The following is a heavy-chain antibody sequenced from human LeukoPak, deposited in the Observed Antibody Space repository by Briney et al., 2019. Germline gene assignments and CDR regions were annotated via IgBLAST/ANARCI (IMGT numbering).Heavy chain of an antibody. Sequence: PSETLSLTCTVSGGSISSYYWSRIRQPPGKGLEWIRYIYTSGSTNYNPSLKSRVTISVDTSKNQFSLKLSSVTAADTAVYYCASQDSSGHPGYWGQGTLVTVSS. CDR1: GGSISSYY. CDR3: ASQDSSGHPGY. D-gene: IGHD3-22*01. J-gene: IGHJ4*02. V-gene: IGHV4-4*09. CDR2: IYTSGST.